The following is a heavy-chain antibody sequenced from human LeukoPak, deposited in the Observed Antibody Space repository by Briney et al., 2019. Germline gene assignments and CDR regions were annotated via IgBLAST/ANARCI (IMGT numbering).Heavy chain of an antibody. Sequence: ASDKVSCKASGGTFSGYAISRVRQAPGQGLESMGRIIPIFGTANYAQKFQLSATITTDESTSTAYVKLSSMSSGVTPVYTCPREGDSYGLTYFEYWGQGTLVTVSS. CDR3: PREGDSYGLTYFEY. J-gene: IGHJ4*02. D-gene: IGHD5-18*01. V-gene: IGHV1-69*05. CDR2: IIPIFGTA. CDR1: GGTFSGYA.